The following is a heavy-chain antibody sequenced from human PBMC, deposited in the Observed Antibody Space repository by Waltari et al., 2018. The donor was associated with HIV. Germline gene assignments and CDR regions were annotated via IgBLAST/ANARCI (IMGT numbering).Heavy chain of an antibody. CDR1: GYTFTRYG. CDR2: ISAYNGNR. D-gene: IGHD3-9*01. Sequence: QVQLVQSGAEVKKPGASVKVSCKASGYTFTRYGISWARQAPGQGLEWMGWISAYNGNRNYAQKFQGRVTMTTYTATITAYMELRSLRSDDTAVYYCARYPEAFDWLLGPYYFDSWGQGTLVTVSS. J-gene: IGHJ4*02. CDR3: ARYPEAFDWLLGPYYFDS. V-gene: IGHV1-18*01.